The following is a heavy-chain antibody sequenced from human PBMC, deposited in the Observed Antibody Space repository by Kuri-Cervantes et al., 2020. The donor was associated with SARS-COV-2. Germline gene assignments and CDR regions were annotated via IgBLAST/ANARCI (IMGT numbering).Heavy chain of an antibody. CDR1: RFTFRNCG. V-gene: IGHV3-30*03. Sequence: GESLKISCAASRFTFRNCGMHWVRQAPGKGLEWVALISYDETYKYYADSVEGRFTISRDNSENTLYLQMNSLRAEDTAMYYCAAERYEWLAYAYYFDLWGQGTLVTVSS. CDR2: ISYDETYK. CDR3: AAERYEWLAYAYYFDL. J-gene: IGHJ4*02. D-gene: IGHD6-19*01.